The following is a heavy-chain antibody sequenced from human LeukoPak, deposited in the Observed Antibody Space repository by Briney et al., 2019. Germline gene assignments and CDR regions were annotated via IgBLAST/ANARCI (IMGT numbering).Heavy chain of an antibody. V-gene: IGHV3-11*01. CDR1: GFTFNDYY. Sequence: GGSLRLSCAASGFTFNDYYMSWIRQAPGKGLEWLSYINIGGTNTHYADSVKGRFTISRDNAKKSLYLEMNNLRAEDTAVYYCAKDGAGFDTWGQGDLVTGSS. CDR2: INIGGTNT. CDR3: AKDGAGFDT. J-gene: IGHJ5*02.